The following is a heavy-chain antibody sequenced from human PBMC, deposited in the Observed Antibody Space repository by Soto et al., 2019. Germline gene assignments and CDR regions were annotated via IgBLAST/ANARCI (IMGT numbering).Heavy chain of an antibody. Sequence: SESLSLTCAVSGGSVSGYYWSWVRQPPGKGLEWIGYIYYTGTTIYSPSLDRRVTLSVDTAKDQVSLKLTSVTPADTAVYYCARHPTIARFENGLDVWGQGTMVTVSS. CDR3: ARHPTIARFENGLDV. CDR1: GGSVSGYY. CDR2: IYYTGTT. D-gene: IGHD1-1*01. J-gene: IGHJ6*02. V-gene: IGHV4-59*08.